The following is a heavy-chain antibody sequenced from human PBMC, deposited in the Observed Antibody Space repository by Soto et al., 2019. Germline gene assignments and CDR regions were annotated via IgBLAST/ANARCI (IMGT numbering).Heavy chain of an antibody. CDR3: ARRLYGDYDY. D-gene: IGHD4-17*01. CDR2: ISTYNGNT. Sequence: QAQLVQSGAEVKEPGASVKVSCKASGYSFTTSGITWVRQAPGQGLEWMGWISTYNGNTNYAQKLQDRGTLTTDTSTSTAYMELGSLRSDDTAVYYCARRLYGDYDYWGQGTLVTVSS. V-gene: IGHV1-18*01. J-gene: IGHJ4*02. CDR1: GYSFTTSG.